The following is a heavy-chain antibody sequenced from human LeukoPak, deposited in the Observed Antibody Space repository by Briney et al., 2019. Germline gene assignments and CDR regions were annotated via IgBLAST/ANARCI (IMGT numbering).Heavy chain of an antibody. J-gene: IGHJ3*02. CDR1: EFTFTSYG. V-gene: IGHV3-21*01. Sequence: GGSLRLSYAASEFTFTSYGMNWVRQSPGKGLEWISSISRSSTYTHYADSVKGLFTISRDIAKNSLYLQMNSLRAEDTAVYYCAKGQIRWEHLKQDAFDIWGQGTTVTVSS. CDR3: AKGQIRWEHLKQDAFDI. CDR2: ISRSSTYT. D-gene: IGHD4-23*01.